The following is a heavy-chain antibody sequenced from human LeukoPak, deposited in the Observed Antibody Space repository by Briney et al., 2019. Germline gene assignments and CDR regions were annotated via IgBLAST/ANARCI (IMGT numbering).Heavy chain of an antibody. CDR2: INQDGSEK. D-gene: IGHD6-13*01. CDR1: GFTFSSYW. Sequence: GGSLRLSCAASGFTFSSYWMTWVRQAPGKGLEWVANINQDGSEKYYVDSVKGRFTISRDNAKNSLYLQMNSLRAEDTAVYYCATRTPHTSSWYVYLFWDYWGQGALVTVSS. J-gene: IGHJ4*02. CDR3: ATRTPHTSSWYVYLFWDY. V-gene: IGHV3-7*01.